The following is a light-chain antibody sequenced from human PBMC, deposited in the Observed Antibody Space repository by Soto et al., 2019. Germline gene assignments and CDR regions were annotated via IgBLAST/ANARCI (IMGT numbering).Light chain of an antibody. Sequence: DIQMTQSPSSLSASVGDRVTITCRASQGISSYLNWYQQKPGKAPKLLIYAASSLQSGVPSRFSGSGSGTDFTLTINSLQPEDFATYYCQQSYSSLTFGGGTKVEIK. V-gene: IGKV1-39*01. J-gene: IGKJ4*01. CDR3: QQSYSSLT. CDR2: AAS. CDR1: QGISSY.